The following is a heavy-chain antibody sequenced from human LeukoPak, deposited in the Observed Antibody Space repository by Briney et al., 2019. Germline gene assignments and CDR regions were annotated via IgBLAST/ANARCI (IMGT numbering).Heavy chain of an antibody. D-gene: IGHD3-9*01. J-gene: IGHJ4*02. CDR1: GFTFSSYG. CDR3: AREGGLRYCDY. V-gene: IGHV3-30*03. CDR2: ISYDGSNK. Sequence: GGSLRLSCAASGFTFSSYGMHWVRQAPGKGLEWVAVISYDGSNKYYADSVKGRFTISRDNAKNSLYLQMNSLRAEDTAVYYCAREGGLRYCDYWGQGTLVTVSS.